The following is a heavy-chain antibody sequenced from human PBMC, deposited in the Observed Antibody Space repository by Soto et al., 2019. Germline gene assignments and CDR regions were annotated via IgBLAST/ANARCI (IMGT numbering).Heavy chain of an antibody. Sequence: SVKVSCKASGFTFTSSAFQWVRQARGQRLEWIGWIAVGSGYTNYAQRFQDRVTLTRDMSTATTYMELSRLTSEDTAIYYCAADATAWQQMVPSDYWGQGTLVTVYS. CDR3: AADATAWQQMVPSDY. D-gene: IGHD2-8*01. J-gene: IGHJ4*02. V-gene: IGHV1-58*01. CDR1: GFTFTSSA. CDR2: IAVGSGYT.